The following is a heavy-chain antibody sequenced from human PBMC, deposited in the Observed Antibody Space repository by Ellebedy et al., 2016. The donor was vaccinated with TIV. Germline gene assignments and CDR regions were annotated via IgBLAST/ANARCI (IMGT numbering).Heavy chain of an antibody. J-gene: IGHJ4*02. D-gene: IGHD6-13*01. V-gene: IGHV4-39*02. CDR3: ARDLGSGVYPGH. CDR2: IYYSGRT. Sequence: SETLSLTXTVSGGSISSGGYYWGWIRQPPGKGLEWIGSIYYSGRTRYNPSLKSRVSISVDTSKNQFSLRVSSVTAADTAVYYCARDLGSGVYPGHWGQGTLVTVSS. CDR1: GGSISSGGYY.